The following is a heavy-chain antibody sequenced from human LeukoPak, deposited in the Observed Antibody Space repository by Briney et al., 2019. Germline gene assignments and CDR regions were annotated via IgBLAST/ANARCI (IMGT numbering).Heavy chain of an antibody. J-gene: IGHJ5*02. CDR3: ARVPSDGDYGWFDP. V-gene: IGHV3-21*01. D-gene: IGHD4-17*01. Sequence: PGGSLRLSCAASGFTFSNAWMSWVRQAPGRGLEWVSSISSSSSYIYYADSVKGRFTISRDNAKNSLYLQMNSLRAEDTAVYYCARVPSDGDYGWFDPWGQGTLVTVSS. CDR1: GFTFSNAW. CDR2: ISSSSSYI.